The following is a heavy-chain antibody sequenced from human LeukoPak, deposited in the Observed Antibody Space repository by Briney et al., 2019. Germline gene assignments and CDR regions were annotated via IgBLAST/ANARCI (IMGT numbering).Heavy chain of an antibody. CDR1: GGSFSGYY. CDR2: INHSGST. Sequence: SETLSLTCAVYGGSFSGYYWSWIRQPPGKGLEWIGEINHSGSTNYNPSLKSRVTISVDTSKNQFSLKLSPVTAADTAVYYCARDTLGGSYRTLDYWGRGTLVTVSS. D-gene: IGHD1-26*01. J-gene: IGHJ4*02. V-gene: IGHV4-34*01. CDR3: ARDTLGGSYRTLDY.